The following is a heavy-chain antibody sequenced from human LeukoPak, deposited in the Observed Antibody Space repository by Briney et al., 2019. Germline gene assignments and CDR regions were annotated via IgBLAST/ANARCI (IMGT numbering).Heavy chain of an antibody. D-gene: IGHD2-8*01. J-gene: IGHJ4*01. CDR2: LYSHGPT. CDR3: ARVMETSRALDY. V-gene: IGHV3-66*01. Sequence: PGGSLRLSCAASGFSVTNHYLTWVRQAPGKGLEWVSILYSHGPTYYADSVRGRFTISRDTSRNTVYLQMNSLRAEDTAVYYCARVMETSRALDYWGHGTLVIVSS. CDR1: GFSVTNHY.